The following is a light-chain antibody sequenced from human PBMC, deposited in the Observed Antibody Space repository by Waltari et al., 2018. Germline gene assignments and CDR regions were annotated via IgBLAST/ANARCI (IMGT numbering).Light chain of an antibody. CDR1: QSISSW. J-gene: IGKJ1*01. CDR2: MAS. CDR3: QQYNSYSRA. V-gene: IGKV1-5*03. Sequence: DIQMTQSPSTLSASIGDRVPITCRASQSISSWLAWDQQKPGKAPKLLIYMASTVQNGVPSRFSGSGSGTEFTLTISSLEPDDFATYYRQQYNSYSRAFGQGTKVEIK.